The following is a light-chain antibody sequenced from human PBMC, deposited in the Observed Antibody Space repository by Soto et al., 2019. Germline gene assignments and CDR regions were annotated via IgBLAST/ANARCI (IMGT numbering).Light chain of an antibody. CDR3: QQYGSSPT. CDR1: QNVNYNY. CDR2: VTS. Sequence: EIVLTQSPGTLSLSPGERATLSCRATQNVNYNYLASYQQKPGQAPRLLIYVTSTRATGIPDRFSGSGSGTDFTLTISSLEPEDFAVYYCQQYGSSPTFGQGTKVDIK. V-gene: IGKV3-20*01. J-gene: IGKJ1*01.